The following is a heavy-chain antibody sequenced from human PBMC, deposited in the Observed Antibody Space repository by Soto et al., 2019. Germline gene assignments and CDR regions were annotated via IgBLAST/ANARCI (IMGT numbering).Heavy chain of an antibody. CDR2: ISSSSSYI. CDR1: GFTFSSYS. Sequence: GESLKISCAASGFTFSSYSMNWVRQAPGKGLEWVSSISSSSSYIYYADSVKGRFTISRDNAKNSLYLQMNSLRAEDTAVYYCARARWDNWNFDYWGQGTLVTVSS. D-gene: IGHD1-20*01. J-gene: IGHJ4*02. CDR3: ARARWDNWNFDY. V-gene: IGHV3-21*01.